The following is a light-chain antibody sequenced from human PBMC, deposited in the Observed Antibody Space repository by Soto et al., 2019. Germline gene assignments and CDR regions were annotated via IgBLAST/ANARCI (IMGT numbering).Light chain of an antibody. J-gene: IGKJ1*01. CDR3: QQYGSLSWT. V-gene: IGKV3-20*01. CDR1: QSVSSN. Sequence: DIVMTQSPATLSLSPGKRAPLPWRASQSVSSNLAWYQQKPGQAPRLLIYGASSRATGIPDRFSGSGSGTDFTLTISRLEPEDFAVYYCQQYGSLSWTFGQGIKVDIK. CDR2: GAS.